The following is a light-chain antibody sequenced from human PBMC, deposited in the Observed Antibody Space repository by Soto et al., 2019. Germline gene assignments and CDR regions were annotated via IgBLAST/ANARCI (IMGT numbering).Light chain of an antibody. Sequence: QSVLTQPASVSGSRGQSITISCTGTSSDVGSYNLVSWYQQHPGKAPKLMIYEGSKRPSGVSNRFSGSKSGNTASLTISGLQAEDEADYYCCSYAGSSTFEFGGGTKLTVL. CDR3: CSYAGSSTFE. J-gene: IGLJ2*01. CDR2: EGS. V-gene: IGLV2-23*03. CDR1: SSDVGSYNL.